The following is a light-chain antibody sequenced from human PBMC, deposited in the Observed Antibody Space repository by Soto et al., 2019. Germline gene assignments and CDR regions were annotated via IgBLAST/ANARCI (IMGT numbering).Light chain of an antibody. CDR2: EVS. J-gene: IGLJ3*02. CDR1: SSDVGGYNY. V-gene: IGLV2-14*01. Sequence: QSVLTQPASVSGSPGQSITISCTGTSSDVGGYNYVSWYQQHPGKAPKLMIYEVSNRPSGVSNRFSGSKSGNTASLTISGLQAEDEADYYCSSYTSSRTPLVFGGGTQLTVL. CDR3: SSYTSSRTPLV.